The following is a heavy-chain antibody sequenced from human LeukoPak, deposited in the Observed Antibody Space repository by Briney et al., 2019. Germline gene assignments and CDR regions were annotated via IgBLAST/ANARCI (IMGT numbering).Heavy chain of an antibody. J-gene: IGHJ4*02. Sequence: GGSLRLSCAASGFTFSKHYMDWVRQTPGKGLEWIGRTRNKANSYSTEYAAAVKGIFTISRDESKNSMYLQISSLKTKGTAVYFCARGETATFRRPYFDCWGEGTLVTVPS. CDR2: TRNKANSYST. CDR3: ARGETATFRRPYFDC. D-gene: IGHD5-24*01. CDR1: GFTFSKHY. V-gene: IGHV3-72*01.